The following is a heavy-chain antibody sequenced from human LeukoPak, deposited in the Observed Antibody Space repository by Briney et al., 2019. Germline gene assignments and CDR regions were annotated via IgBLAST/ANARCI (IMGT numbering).Heavy chain of an antibody. D-gene: IGHD1-26*01. CDR3: ARCPPSGSYACLH. J-gene: IGHJ4*02. CDR2: MNPNSGNA. V-gene: IGHV1-8*01. CDR1: GYTFTSYD. Sequence: ASVKVSCKASGYTFTSYDINWVRQATGQGLERMGWMNPNSGNAGYAQKFQGRVTMTRNTSISTAYMELSSLRSEDTAVYYCARCPPSGSYACLHWGQGTLVTVSS.